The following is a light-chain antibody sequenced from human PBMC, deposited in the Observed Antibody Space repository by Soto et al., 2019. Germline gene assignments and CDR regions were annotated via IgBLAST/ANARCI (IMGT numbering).Light chain of an antibody. J-gene: IGKJ1*01. CDR1: QILSSW. CDR2: DAS. CDR3: QQYNSYPWT. V-gene: IGKV1-5*01. Sequence: DIQFTQSPSSLSASVGDRVTITCRASQILSSWAWYQQRPGRAPNLLIYDASTLKSGVPSRFSGSGSGTQFTLIISSLQPDDFANYYCQQYNSYPWTFGQGTKVDIK.